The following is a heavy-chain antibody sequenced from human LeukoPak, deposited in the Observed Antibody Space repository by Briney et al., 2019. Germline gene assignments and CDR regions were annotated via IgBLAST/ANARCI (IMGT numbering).Heavy chain of an antibody. CDR2: ISSSSSYI. V-gene: IGHV3-21*01. CDR3: ARDGKFSAALDY. J-gene: IGHJ4*02. Sequence: NPGGSLRLSCAASGFTFSSYSMNWVRQAPGKGLEWVSSISSSSSYIYYADSVKGRFTISRDNAKNSLYPQMNSLRAEDTAVYYCARDGKFSAALDYWGQGTLVTVSS. D-gene: IGHD1-1*01. CDR1: GFTFSSYS.